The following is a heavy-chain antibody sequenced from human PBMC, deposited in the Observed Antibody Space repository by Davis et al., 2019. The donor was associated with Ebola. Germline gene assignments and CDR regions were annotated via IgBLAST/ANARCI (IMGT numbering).Heavy chain of an antibody. CDR3: AKDTSNVWFDV. J-gene: IGHJ3*01. CDR1: GLVFSNYV. CDR2: LVLSADT. Sequence: GGSLRLSCAASGLVFSNYVMSWVRRAPGKGLEWVSTLVLSADTYYADSVKGRFTISRDNSKNTLHLQMNSLRVEDTAIYYCAKDTSNVWFDVWGQGTMVTVAS. V-gene: IGHV3-23*01. D-gene: IGHD6-19*01.